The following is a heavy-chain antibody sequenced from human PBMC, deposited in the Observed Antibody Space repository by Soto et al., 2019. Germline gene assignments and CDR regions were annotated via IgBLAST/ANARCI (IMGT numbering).Heavy chain of an antibody. CDR3: ARTIYGDPDY. J-gene: IGHJ4*02. CDR1: GFTVSSNY. D-gene: IGHD4-17*01. CDR2: IYSGGST. V-gene: IGHV3-66*01. Sequence: PGGSLRLSCAASGFTVSSNYMSWVRQAPGKGLEWVSVIYSGGSTCYADSVKGRFTISRDNSKNTLYLQMNSLRAEDTAVYYCARTIYGDPDYWGQGTLVTVSS.